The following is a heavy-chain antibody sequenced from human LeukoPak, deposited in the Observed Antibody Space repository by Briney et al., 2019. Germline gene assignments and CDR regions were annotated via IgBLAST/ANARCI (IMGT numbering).Heavy chain of an antibody. CDR3: ARVGSSWTQDYYFDY. J-gene: IGHJ4*02. Sequence: SETLSLTCTVSGGSISSSSYYWGWIRQPPGKGLEWIGSISYGGSSYYDPSLKSRVTTSVDTSKNQFSLKLSSVTAADTALYYCARVGSSWTQDYYFDYWGQGTLVTVSS. CDR1: GGSISSSSYY. V-gene: IGHV4-39*07. D-gene: IGHD6-13*01. CDR2: ISYGGSS.